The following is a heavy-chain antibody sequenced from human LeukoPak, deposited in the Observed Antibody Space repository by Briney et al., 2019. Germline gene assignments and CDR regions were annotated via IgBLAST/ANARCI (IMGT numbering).Heavy chain of an antibody. CDR1: GFTFSTCG. Sequence: GGSLRLSCAASGFTFSTCGMHWVRQAPGKGLEWVAVISYDGSNKYYADSVKGRFTISRDNSKNTLHLQMNSLRAEDTAVYYCARSPSTYYYDSSGYYSYWGQGTLVTVSS. V-gene: IGHV3-30*03. J-gene: IGHJ4*02. CDR3: ARSPSTYYYDSSGYYSY. D-gene: IGHD3-22*01. CDR2: ISYDGSNK.